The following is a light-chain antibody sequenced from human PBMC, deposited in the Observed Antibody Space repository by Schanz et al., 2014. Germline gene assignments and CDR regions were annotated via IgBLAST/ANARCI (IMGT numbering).Light chain of an antibody. J-gene: IGLJ2*01. CDR3: SSYTSSRTPV. Sequence: QSALTQPPSASGSPGQSVTISCTGTSSDVGGYNYVSWYQQHPGKAPKLMIYDVSTRPSGVSNRFSGSKSDNTASLTISGLQAEDEADYYCSSYTSSRTPVFGGGTKLTVL. CDR1: SSDVGGYNY. V-gene: IGLV2-14*01. CDR2: DVS.